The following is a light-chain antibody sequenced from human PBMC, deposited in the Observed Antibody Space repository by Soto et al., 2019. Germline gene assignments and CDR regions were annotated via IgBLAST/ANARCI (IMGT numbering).Light chain of an antibody. J-gene: IGKJ1*01. Sequence: DIQMTQSPSTLSASVGDRVTITCRASQSISSWLAGYQQKPGKAPELLIYEACSLESGVPSRFSGSGSGTELTPPIRRLQPDDFATYYCQQYNSYSWTFGQGTKVDLK. V-gene: IGKV1-5*01. CDR2: EAC. CDR3: QQYNSYSWT. CDR1: QSISSW.